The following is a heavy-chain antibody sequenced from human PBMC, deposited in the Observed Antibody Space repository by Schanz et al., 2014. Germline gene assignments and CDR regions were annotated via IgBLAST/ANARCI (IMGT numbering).Heavy chain of an antibody. CDR2: INPNSGGT. D-gene: IGHD5-12*01. J-gene: IGHJ3*02. CDR3: AREMLDIVATMDDDAFDI. CDR1: GYTFIDYY. V-gene: IGHV1-2*06. Sequence: QVQLVQSGAEVKKPGASVKVSCKASGYTFIDYYMHWVRQAPGQGLEWMGRINPNSGGTNYAQKFQGRVTMTRDTSISTAYMEMSRLISDDTAVYYCAREMLDIVATMDDDAFDIWGQGTMVTVSS.